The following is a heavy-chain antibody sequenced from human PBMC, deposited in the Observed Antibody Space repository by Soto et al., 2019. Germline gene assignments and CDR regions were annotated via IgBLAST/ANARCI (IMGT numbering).Heavy chain of an antibody. D-gene: IGHD2-15*01. CDR1: AGSISSSSYY. CDR2: LYYSGST. V-gene: IGHV4-39*01. CDR3: AGRVVAAPIFEY. J-gene: IGHJ4*02. Sequence: QLQLQESGPGLVKPSETLSLTCTVSAGSISSSSYYWGWIRQPQGKGPEWIGSLYYSGSTYYNPSLKSRDTISVDTSKIQFSLKLSSVTAADTAVYYCAGRVVAAPIFEYWGQGTLVTVSS.